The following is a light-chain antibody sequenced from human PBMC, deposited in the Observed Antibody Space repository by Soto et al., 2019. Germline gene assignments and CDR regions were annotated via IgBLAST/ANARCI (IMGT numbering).Light chain of an antibody. CDR1: QSVSSN. CDR3: QQYNNWPRT. Sequence: EIGMKQSPATLSVYPGERATLSCRASQSVSSNLAWYQQKPGQAPRLLIYDASTRATGIPARFSGSGSGTEFTLTISSLQSEDFAIYYCQQYNNWPRTFGQVTKV. J-gene: IGKJ1*01. V-gene: IGKV3-15*01. CDR2: DAS.